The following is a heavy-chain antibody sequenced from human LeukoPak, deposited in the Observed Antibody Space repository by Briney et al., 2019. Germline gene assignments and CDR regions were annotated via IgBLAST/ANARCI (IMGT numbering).Heavy chain of an antibody. Sequence: ASVKVSCKASGYTFTNYGINWVRQAPGQGLEWMGWISTYNANTNYAQELHGRVTMTTDTSTNTAYMELRSLRSDDTAVYFCVRVPSSSYHYYYYMDVWGKGTTVTVSS. CDR1: GYTFTNYG. V-gene: IGHV1-18*01. CDR3: VRVPSSSYHYYYYMDV. D-gene: IGHD6-6*01. J-gene: IGHJ6*03. CDR2: ISTYNANT.